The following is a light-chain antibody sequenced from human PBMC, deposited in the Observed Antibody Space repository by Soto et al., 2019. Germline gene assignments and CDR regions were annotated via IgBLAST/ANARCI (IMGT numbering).Light chain of an antibody. V-gene: IGKV3-20*01. J-gene: IGKJ1*01. CDR2: GAS. CDR3: QQYGTSPPT. Sequence: EIVLTQSPGTLSLSPGERASLSCRASQTVSNNYLAWYKQKPGQAPSLLIHGASTRATGIPDRFSGSGSGAGFTLTITRLEPDDFAVYYCQQYGTSPPTFGQGTKVEIK. CDR1: QTVSNNY.